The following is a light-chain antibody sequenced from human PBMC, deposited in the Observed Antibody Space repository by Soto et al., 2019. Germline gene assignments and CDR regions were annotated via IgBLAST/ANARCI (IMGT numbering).Light chain of an antibody. J-gene: IGKJ5*01. CDR1: QTVIRNY. Sequence: EIVLTQSPDTLSLSPWERATLSCRASQTVIRNYLAWHQQKPGQTPRLLIYDASTRATGIPARFSGSGSGTDFTLTISRLEPEDFAVYYCQQRSNWPWTFGQGTRLEIK. CDR2: DAS. V-gene: IGKV3D-20*02. CDR3: QQRSNWPWT.